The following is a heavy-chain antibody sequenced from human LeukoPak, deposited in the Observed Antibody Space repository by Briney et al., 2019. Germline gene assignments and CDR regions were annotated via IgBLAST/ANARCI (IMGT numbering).Heavy chain of an antibody. CDR1: GFTFSSYA. D-gene: IGHD6-6*01. V-gene: IGHV3-23*01. CDR3: AKERLRIAAPPYYFDY. J-gene: IGHJ4*02. CDR2: ISGGGGST. Sequence: GGSLRLSCAASGFTFSSYAMSWVRQAPGKGLEWVSAISGGGGSTYYADSVKGRFTISRDNSKNTLYLQMNSLRAEDTAVYYCAKERLRIAAPPYYFDYWGQGTLVTVSS.